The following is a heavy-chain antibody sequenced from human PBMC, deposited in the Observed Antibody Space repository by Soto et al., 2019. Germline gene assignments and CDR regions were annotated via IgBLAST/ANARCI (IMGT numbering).Heavy chain of an antibody. V-gene: IGHV4-4*02. D-gene: IGHD2-2*01. J-gene: IGHJ3*02. CDR3: ARLGCSSTSCYAGGDAFDI. CDR2: IYHSGST. CDR1: SGSISSSNW. Sequence: QVQLQESGPGLVKPSGTLSLTCAVSSGSISSSNWWSWVRQPPGKGLEWIGEIYHSGSTNYNPSPKSRVSISVDKSKNQSSLKLSSVPAADTAVYYCARLGCSSTSCYAGGDAFDIWGQGTMVTVSS.